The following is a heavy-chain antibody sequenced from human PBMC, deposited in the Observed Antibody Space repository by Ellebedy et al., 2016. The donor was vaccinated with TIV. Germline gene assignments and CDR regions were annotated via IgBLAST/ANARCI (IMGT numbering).Heavy chain of an antibody. J-gene: IGHJ4*02. D-gene: IGHD6-19*01. CDR3: ARDQWLGRAYYFDS. Sequence: GESLKISCAASGFTFSNYWMSWVRQAPGKGLEWVANIKQDGSEKYYVDSVEGRFSISRDNAKNSVYLQMHSLRDEDTAVYYCARDQWLGRAYYFDSWGQGTLVTVSS. V-gene: IGHV3-7*01. CDR1: GFTFSNYW. CDR2: IKQDGSEK.